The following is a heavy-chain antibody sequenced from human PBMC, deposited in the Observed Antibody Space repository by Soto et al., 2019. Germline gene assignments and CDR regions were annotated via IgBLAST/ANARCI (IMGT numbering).Heavy chain of an antibody. V-gene: IGHV4-30-4*01. CDR3: ARGTAGGLSPFDT. D-gene: IGHD3-16*02. J-gene: IGHJ5*02. CDR1: GGSISSGDYY. CDR2: IYYSGST. Sequence: PSETLSLTCTVSGGSISSGDYYWSWIRQPPGKGLEWIGYIYYSGSTYYNASLKSRVTISVDASKNQFSLKLSSVTAADTAVYYCARGTAGGLSPFDTWGQGTLVTVSS.